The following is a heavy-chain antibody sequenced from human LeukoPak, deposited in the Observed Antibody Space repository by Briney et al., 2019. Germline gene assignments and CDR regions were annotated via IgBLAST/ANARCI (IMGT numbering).Heavy chain of an antibody. CDR2: INSGSSTI. Sequence: GGSLRLSCAASGFTFTTYNMNWVRQAPGKGLEWVSYINSGSSTIYYADSVKGRFTISRDNAKNSLYLQMNSLRAEDTAVYYCARNRVRGVITKNAFGIWGQGTMVTVSS. CDR1: GFTFTTYN. J-gene: IGHJ3*02. CDR3: ARNRVRGVITKNAFGI. V-gene: IGHV3-48*01. D-gene: IGHD3-10*01.